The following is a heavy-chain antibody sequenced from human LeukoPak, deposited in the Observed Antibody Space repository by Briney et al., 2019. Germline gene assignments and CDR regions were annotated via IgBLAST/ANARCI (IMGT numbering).Heavy chain of an antibody. CDR3: ARKAGGIVATIASVWFDP. CDR2: INPNSGGT. Sequence: ASVKVSCKASGYTFTGYYMHWVRQAPGQGLEWMGWINPNSGGTNYAQKFQGRVTMTRDTSISTAYMELSRLRSDDTAVYYCARKAGGIVATIASVWFDPWGQGTLVTVSS. CDR1: GYTFTGYY. D-gene: IGHD5-12*01. J-gene: IGHJ5*02. V-gene: IGHV1-2*02.